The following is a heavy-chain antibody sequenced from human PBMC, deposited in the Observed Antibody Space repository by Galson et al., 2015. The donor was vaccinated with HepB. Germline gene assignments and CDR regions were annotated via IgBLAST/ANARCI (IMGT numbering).Heavy chain of an antibody. V-gene: IGHV3-33*01. Sequence: SLRLSCAASGFTFSSYGMHWVRQAPGKGLEWVAVIWYDGSNKYYADSVKGRFTISRDNSKNTLYLQMNSLRAEDTAVYYCARDKLETVTGTGYFQHWGQGTLVTVSS. CDR2: IWYDGSNK. D-gene: IGHD6-19*01. CDR1: GFTFSSYG. J-gene: IGHJ1*01. CDR3: ARDKLETVTGTGYFQH.